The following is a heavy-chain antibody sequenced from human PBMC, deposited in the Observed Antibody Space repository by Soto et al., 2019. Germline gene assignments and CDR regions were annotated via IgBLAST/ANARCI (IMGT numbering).Heavy chain of an antibody. CDR1: GGTFSSYA. CDR2: IIPMFGTA. V-gene: IGHV1-69*12. CDR3: ARSRANYYDSRGYYYSTFDY. J-gene: IGHJ4*02. D-gene: IGHD3-22*01. Sequence: QVQLVQSGAEVKKPGSSVKVSCKTSGGTFSSYAISWVRQAPGQGLEWMGGIIPMFGTANYAQKFQGRVTITADESTSTAYMELSSLRSEHTAVYYCARSRANYYDSRGYYYSTFDYWGQGPLVTVSS.